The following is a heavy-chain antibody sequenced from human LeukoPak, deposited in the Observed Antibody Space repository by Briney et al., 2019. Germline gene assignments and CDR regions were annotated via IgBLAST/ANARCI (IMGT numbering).Heavy chain of an antibody. Sequence: GGPLRLSRAASGFTFSSYWMHRVRHAPGKGLVWVSRINSDGSSIAYADSVQGRFTISRDNAKNTLYLQVSSLSVEDTAVYYCARESSTRKYAQNVPDYWGQGTLVTASS. CDR1: GFTFSSYW. J-gene: IGHJ4*02. CDR3: ARESSTRKYAQNVPDY. CDR2: INSDGSSI. V-gene: IGHV3-74*01. D-gene: IGHD2/OR15-2a*01.